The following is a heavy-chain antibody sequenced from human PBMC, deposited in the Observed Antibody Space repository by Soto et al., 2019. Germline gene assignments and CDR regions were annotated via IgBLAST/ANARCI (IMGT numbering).Heavy chain of an antibody. J-gene: IGHJ5*02. CDR3: ARLLAYSNWIDP. Sequence: SETLSLTCTVSGCSISSSSYYWGWIRQPPGKGLEWIGSIYYSGSTYYNPSLKSRVTISVDTSKNQFSLKLSSVTAADTAVYYCARLLAYSNWIDPWGQGTLVTAPQ. V-gene: IGHV4-39*01. CDR2: IYYSGST. D-gene: IGHD2-21*01. CDR1: GCSISSSSYY.